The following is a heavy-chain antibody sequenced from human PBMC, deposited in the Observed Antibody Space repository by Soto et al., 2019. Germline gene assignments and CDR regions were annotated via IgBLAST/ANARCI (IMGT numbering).Heavy chain of an antibody. D-gene: IGHD3-10*01. CDR3: AKGRGGSGSLTPRVDF. V-gene: IGHV3-23*01. CDR1: GFTFNNYA. J-gene: IGHJ4*02. Sequence: EVQLLESGGGLVQPGGSLRLSCAASGFTFNNYAMTWVRQAPGKGLEWVSAISGGGDTTSYADSVKGRFTVSRDGSKNTLYLQMSSLRAEEPALYYCAKGRGGSGSLTPRVDFWGQGTLVTVSS. CDR2: ISGGGDTT.